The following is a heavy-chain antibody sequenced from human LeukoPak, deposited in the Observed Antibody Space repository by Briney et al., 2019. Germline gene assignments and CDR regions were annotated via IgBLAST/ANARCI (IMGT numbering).Heavy chain of an antibody. CDR2: IIPIFGTA. D-gene: IGHD6-13*01. Sequence: GASVKVSCKASGGTFSSYAISWERQAPGQGLEWMGGIIPIFGTANYAQKFQGRVTITTDESTSTAYMELSSLRSEDTAVYYCASFLVTAAGNWFDPWGQGTLVTVSS. CDR1: GGTFSSYA. V-gene: IGHV1-69*05. J-gene: IGHJ5*02. CDR3: ASFLVTAAGNWFDP.